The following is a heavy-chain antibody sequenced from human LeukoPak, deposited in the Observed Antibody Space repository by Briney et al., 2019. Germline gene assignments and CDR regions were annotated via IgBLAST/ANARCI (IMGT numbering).Heavy chain of an antibody. CDR2: IYNGGNTK. CDR3: VRGDSPRGGYFEY. J-gene: IGHJ4*02. D-gene: IGHD3-16*01. V-gene: IGHV3-30*03. CDR1: GFNFRGFG. Sequence: GRSLRLSCAASGFNFRGFGMHWVRQAPGKGPEWLAVIYNGGNTKYYGDSVKGRLTISRDNSKNTLYLQMDSLRPDDTAVYYCVRGDSPRGGYFEYWGQGILVTVSS.